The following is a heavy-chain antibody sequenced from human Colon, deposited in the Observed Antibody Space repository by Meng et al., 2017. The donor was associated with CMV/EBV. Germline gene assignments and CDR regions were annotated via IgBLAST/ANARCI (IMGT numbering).Heavy chain of an antibody. CDR3: VRGVPTCFNCFQV. D-gene: IGHD2-2*01. V-gene: IGHV3-7*01. CDR1: GFTFNNYA. Sequence: GESLKISCAASGFTFNNYAMAWVRQAPGKGLEWVANIKPDDSEINYVGSVKGRFTISRDNAKNSLYLQMTSLRVEDTAVYYCVRGVPTCFNCFQVWGQGTLVTVSS. CDR2: IKPDDSEI. J-gene: IGHJ1*01.